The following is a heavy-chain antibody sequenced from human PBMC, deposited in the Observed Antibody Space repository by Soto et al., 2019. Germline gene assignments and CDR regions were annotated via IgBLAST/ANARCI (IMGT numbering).Heavy chain of an antibody. Sequence: SETLSLTCTVSDASVSSDSYFWTWIRQPPGKGLEWIVYISHTGDTNYNPSLKSRVTISIDTSRNQFSLTVTSVTAADTAVYFCARIVVGVTVDLWGQGSLVTVSS. V-gene: IGHV4-61*01. CDR3: ARIVVGVTVDL. D-gene: IGHD1-26*01. CDR2: ISHTGDT. CDR1: DASVSSDSYF. J-gene: IGHJ4*02.